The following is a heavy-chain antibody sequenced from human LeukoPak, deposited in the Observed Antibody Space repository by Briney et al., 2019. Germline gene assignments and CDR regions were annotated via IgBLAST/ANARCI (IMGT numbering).Heavy chain of an antibody. CDR2: IYHSGST. J-gene: IGHJ5*02. Sequence: SETLSLTCTVSGYSISSGYYWGWIRQPPGKGLEWIGSIYHSGSTYYNPSLKSRVTTSVDTSKNQFSLKLSSVTAADTAVYYCARVPYYDFWSGYSWFDPWGQGTLVTVSS. D-gene: IGHD3-3*01. CDR3: ARVPYYDFWSGYSWFDP. CDR1: GYSISSGYY. V-gene: IGHV4-38-2*02.